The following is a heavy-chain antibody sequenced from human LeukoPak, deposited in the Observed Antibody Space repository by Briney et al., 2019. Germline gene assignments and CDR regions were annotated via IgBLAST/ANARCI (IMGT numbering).Heavy chain of an antibody. J-gene: IGHJ6*02. D-gene: IGHD3-22*01. CDR3: ARGPYSAMIVYSYYGMDV. CDR1: GGSISSYY. V-gene: IGHV4-59*12. Sequence: SETLSLTCTVSGGSISSYYWSWIRQPPGKGLEWIGYIYYSGSTNYNPSLKSRVTISVDTSKNQFSLKLSSVTAADTAVYYCARGPYSAMIVYSYYGMDVWGQGTTVTVSS. CDR2: IYYSGST.